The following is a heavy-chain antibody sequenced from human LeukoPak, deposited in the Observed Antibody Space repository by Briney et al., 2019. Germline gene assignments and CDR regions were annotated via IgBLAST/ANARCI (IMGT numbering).Heavy chain of an antibody. CDR3: ATSSTSPGHSYGMDV. J-gene: IGHJ6*02. CDR2: IYYSGST. Sequence: PSETLSLTCTVSGGSISSYYWSWIRQPPGKGLEWIGYIYYSGSTTYNPSLTSRVTISGDTSKNQFSLKLTSVTAADTAIYYCATSSTSPGHSYGMDVWGQGTTVTVSS. V-gene: IGHV4-59*08. CDR1: GGSISSYY.